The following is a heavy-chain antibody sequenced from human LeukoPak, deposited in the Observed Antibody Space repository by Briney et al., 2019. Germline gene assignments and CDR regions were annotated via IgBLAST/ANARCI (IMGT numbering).Heavy chain of an antibody. D-gene: IGHD2-2*01. CDR2: IYYSGST. CDR3: ARAEYCSSTSCYGLLYFDY. V-gene: IGHV4-59*01. CDR1: GGSISSYY. Sequence: PSETLSLTCTVSGGSISSYYWSWIRQPPGRGLEWIGYIYYSGSTNYNPSLKSRVTISVGTSKNQFSLKLSSVTAADTAVYYCARAEYCSSTSCYGLLYFDYWGQGTLVTVSS. J-gene: IGHJ4*02.